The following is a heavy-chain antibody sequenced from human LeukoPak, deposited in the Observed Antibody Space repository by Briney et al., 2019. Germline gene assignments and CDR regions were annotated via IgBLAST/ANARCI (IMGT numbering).Heavy chain of an antibody. D-gene: IGHD3-22*01. CDR2: IYPGDSDT. V-gene: IGHV5-51*01. CDR3: ARRGGLYYDSSGNNWFDP. Sequence: GESLKISCKGSGYSFTSYWIGWVRQMPGKGLEWMGIIYPGDSDTRYSPSFQGQVTISADKSISTAYLQWSSLKASDTAMYYCARRGGLYYDSSGNNWFDPWGQGTLATVSS. J-gene: IGHJ5*02. CDR1: GYSFTSYW.